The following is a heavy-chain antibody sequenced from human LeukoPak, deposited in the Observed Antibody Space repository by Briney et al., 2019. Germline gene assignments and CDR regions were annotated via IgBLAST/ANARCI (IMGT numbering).Heavy chain of an antibody. J-gene: IGHJ4*02. CDR2: ISSSGSTI. V-gene: IGHV3-11*04. CDR1: GFTFSDYY. Sequence: GGSLRLSCAASGFTFSDYYMSWIRQAPGKGLEWVSYISSSGSTIYYADSVKGRFTISRDNAKNSLYLQMNSLRAEDTAVYYCVRDPPRTVPGIDFDYWGQGTLVTVSS. CDR3: VRDPPRTVPGIDFDY. D-gene: IGHD6-19*01.